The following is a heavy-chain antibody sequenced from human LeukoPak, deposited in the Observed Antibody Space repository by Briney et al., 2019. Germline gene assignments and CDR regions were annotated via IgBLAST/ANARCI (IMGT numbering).Heavy chain of an antibody. CDR1: GYTSTSYY. V-gene: IGHV1-69*13. J-gene: IGHJ4*02. D-gene: IGHD6-6*01. CDR3: ARGATPYSSSILY. CDR2: IIPIFGTA. Sequence: SVKVSCKASGYTSTSYYMHWVRQAPGQGLEWMGGIIPIFGTANYAQKFQGRVTITADESTSTAYMELSSLRSEDTAVYYCARGATPYSSSILYWGQGTLVTVSS.